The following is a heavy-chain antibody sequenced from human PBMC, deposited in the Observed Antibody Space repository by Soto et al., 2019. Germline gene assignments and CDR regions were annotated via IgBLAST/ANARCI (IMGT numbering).Heavy chain of an antibody. J-gene: IGHJ6*03. Sequence: GGSLRLSCAASGFTFSSYAMSWVRQAPGKGLEWVSAISGSGGSTYHADSVKGRFTISRDNSKNTLYLQMNSLRAEDTAVYYCAKMGPIDYYYYMDVWGKGTTVTVSS. V-gene: IGHV3-23*01. CDR3: AKMGPIDYYYYMDV. CDR2: ISGSGGST. CDR1: GFTFSSYA.